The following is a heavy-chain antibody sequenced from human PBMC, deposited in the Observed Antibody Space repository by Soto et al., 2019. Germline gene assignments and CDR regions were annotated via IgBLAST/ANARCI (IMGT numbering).Heavy chain of an antibody. V-gene: IGHV4-34*01. D-gene: IGHD6-13*01. J-gene: IGHJ5*02. CDR2: INHSGST. CDR3: ARGKAAGYSSSWYGSGFNWFDP. CDR1: GGSFSGYY. Sequence: SETLSLTCAVYGGSFSGYYWSWIRQPPGKGLEWIGEINHSGSTNYNPSLKSRVTISVDTSKNQFSLKLSSVTAADTAVYYCARGKAAGYSSSWYGSGFNWFDPWGQGTRVTLSS.